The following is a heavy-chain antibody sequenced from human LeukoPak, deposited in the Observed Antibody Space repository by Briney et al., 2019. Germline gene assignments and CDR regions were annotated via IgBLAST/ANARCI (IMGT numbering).Heavy chain of an antibody. CDR3: SREQYTSGGSGWFGMDV. Sequence: SETLSLTCSVSGGSLSTYYWTWTRQPPGKGVAWIGFIHQSGSTEYNPSLKSRVTMSLDTSRNQFSLKMSTVTAADTAVYYCSREQYTSGGSGWFGMDVWGQGTTVTVSS. D-gene: IGHD6-19*01. V-gene: IGHV4-59*12. CDR2: IHQSGST. CDR1: GGSLSTYY. J-gene: IGHJ6*02.